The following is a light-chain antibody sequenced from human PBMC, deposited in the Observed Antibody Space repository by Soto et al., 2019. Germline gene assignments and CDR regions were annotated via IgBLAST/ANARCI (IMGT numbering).Light chain of an antibody. CDR2: AAS. Sequence: DIQMTQSPSSLSASVGDRVTITCRASQSISSYLNWYQQKPGKAPKLLIYAASSLQSGVPSRFSGSGSGTDLPLTISSLQPEDFASYYCQQSYSTPEVTFGPGTKVDIK. CDR1: QSISSY. CDR3: QQSYSTPEVT. V-gene: IGKV1-39*01. J-gene: IGKJ3*01.